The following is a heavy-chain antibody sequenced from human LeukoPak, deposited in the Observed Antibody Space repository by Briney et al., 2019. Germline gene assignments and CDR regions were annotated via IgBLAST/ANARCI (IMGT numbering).Heavy chain of an antibody. CDR3: AREALHKYPPWYYYYYYMDV. D-gene: IGHD1-14*01. Sequence: SETLSLTCTVPGGPISSYHWSWIRQPPGKVLEWVGYIYYRGSTNYNPSLKSRVAQAQDTSKNQFCLKLNSMPRVDQAVFYCAREALHKYPPWYYYYYYMDVWGKGTTVTVSS. CDR1: GGPISSYH. CDR2: IYYRGST. J-gene: IGHJ6*03. V-gene: IGHV4-59*01.